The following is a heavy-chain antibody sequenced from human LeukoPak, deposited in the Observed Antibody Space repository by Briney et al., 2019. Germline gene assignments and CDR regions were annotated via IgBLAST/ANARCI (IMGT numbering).Heavy chain of an antibody. D-gene: IGHD1-1*01. J-gene: IGHJ3*02. CDR3: TTGQGTHDAFDI. CDR2: ISYDGSNK. CDR1: GFTFSSYG. Sequence: GGSLRLSCAASGFTFSSYGMHWVRQAPGKGLEWVAVISYDGSNKYYADSVKGRFTISRDNSKNTLYLQMNSLKTEDTAVYYCTTGQGTHDAFDIWGQGTMVTVSS. V-gene: IGHV3-30*03.